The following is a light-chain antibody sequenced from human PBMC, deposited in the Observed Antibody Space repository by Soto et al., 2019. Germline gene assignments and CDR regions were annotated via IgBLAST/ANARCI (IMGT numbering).Light chain of an antibody. J-gene: IGKJ1*01. CDR2: DAS. V-gene: IGKV1-27*01. CDR1: QGIRDS. CDR3: QKYDRAPWT. Sequence: DIQMTQSPPSLSASIGDRVTITCRASQGIRDSLAWYQQKPGRAPRLLMFDASTLQQGVPSRFSGSGSGTDFTLTINSLQPEDVATYYCQKYDRAPWTFGQGTKVEIK.